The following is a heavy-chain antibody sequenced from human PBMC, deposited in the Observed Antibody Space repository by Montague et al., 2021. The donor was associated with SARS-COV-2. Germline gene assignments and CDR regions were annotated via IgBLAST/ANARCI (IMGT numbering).Heavy chain of an antibody. CDR2: ISGSGGGT. CDR3: ARDHERVGWPLDS. CDR1: GFIFNDYA. V-gene: IGHV3-23*01. D-gene: IGHD2-2*01. Sequence: SLRLSCAASGFIFNDYAINWARQTPGKALEWVSAISGSGGGTYYAESVKGRFTTSRDTSKNTVYLQMNSLRLEDTALYFCARDHERVGWPLDSWGQGTLVIVSS. J-gene: IGHJ5*01.